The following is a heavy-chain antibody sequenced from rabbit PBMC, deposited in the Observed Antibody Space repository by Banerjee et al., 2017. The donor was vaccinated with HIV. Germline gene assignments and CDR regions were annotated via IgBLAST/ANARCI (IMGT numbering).Heavy chain of an antibody. CDR2: IYNGDGST. Sequence: QEQLVESGGGLVQPGGSLKLSCKASGFDFSSYGVSWVRQAPGKGLELIACIYNGDGSTYYASWVNGRFSISRSTSLNTVTLQMTSLTAADTATYFCAKEAGYAAYFNLWGPGTLVTVS. CDR1: GFDFSSYG. CDR3: AKEAGYAAYFNL. D-gene: IGHD6-1*01. V-gene: IGHV1S47*01. J-gene: IGHJ4*01.